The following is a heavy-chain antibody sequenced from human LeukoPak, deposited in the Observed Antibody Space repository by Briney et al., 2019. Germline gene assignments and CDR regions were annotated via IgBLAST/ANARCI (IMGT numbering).Heavy chain of an antibody. V-gene: IGHV1-2*02. CDR2: INPNSSGT. Sequence: ASVKVSCKASGYTFTGYYMHWVRQAPGQGLEWMGWINPNSSGTNYAQKFQGRVTMTRETSISTAYMELSRLRSDETAVYYCARDIIGYSSGWYPNYFAYWGQGTLVTVSS. D-gene: IGHD6-19*01. J-gene: IGHJ4*02. CDR1: GYTFTGYY. CDR3: ARDIIGYSSGWYPNYFAY.